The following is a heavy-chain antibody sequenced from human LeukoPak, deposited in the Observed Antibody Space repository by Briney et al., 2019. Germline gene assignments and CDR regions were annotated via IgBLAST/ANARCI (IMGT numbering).Heavy chain of an antibody. Sequence: SESLSLTCGVSGCSISSSGLRCFVRQPPGQGLEWIGEISLSGLTNYNPSLKSRVTMSIDKSKNHLSLNLTSVTAAATAVYYCSRESGAFSPFGYWGEGTLVTVSS. CDR2: ISLSGLT. CDR3: SRESGAFSPFGY. CDR1: GCSISSSGL. V-gene: IGHV4-4*02. D-gene: IGHD1-26*01. J-gene: IGHJ4*02.